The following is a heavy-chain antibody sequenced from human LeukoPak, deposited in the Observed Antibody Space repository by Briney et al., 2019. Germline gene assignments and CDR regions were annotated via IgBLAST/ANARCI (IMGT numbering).Heavy chain of an antibody. J-gene: IGHJ5*02. CDR2: MNPNSGNT. CDR1: GYTFTNYD. D-gene: IGHD1-26*01. CDR3: ARRIVGATNWFDP. V-gene: IGHV1-8*01. Sequence: ASVKVSCKSSGYTFTNYDNNWVRQATGQGLEWMGYMNPNSGNTVYAQKFQGRVTITWDTSISTAYMELSSLRSQDTAVYYCARRIVGATNWFDPWGQGTLVTVSS.